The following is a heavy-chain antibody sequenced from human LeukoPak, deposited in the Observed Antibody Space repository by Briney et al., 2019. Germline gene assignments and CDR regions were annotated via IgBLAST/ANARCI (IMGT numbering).Heavy chain of an antibody. J-gene: IGHJ4*02. V-gene: IGHV3-21*01. CDR3: ARSLTAAAGNLGY. Sequence: GGSLRLSCAASGFTFSSYSMNWVRQAPGKGLAWVSSISSSSSYVNYADSVRGRFTISRDNAKNSLYLQMNSLRDEDTAVYYCARSLTAAAGNLGYWGQGTLITVSS. D-gene: IGHD6-13*01. CDR1: GFTFSSYS. CDR2: ISSSSSYV.